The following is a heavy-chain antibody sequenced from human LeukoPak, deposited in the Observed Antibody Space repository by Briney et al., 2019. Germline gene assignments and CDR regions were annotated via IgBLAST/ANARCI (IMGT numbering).Heavy chain of an antibody. D-gene: IGHD1-26*01. V-gene: IGHV3-43D*03. CDR1: GFTFDDYA. Sequence: SGGSLRPSCAASGFTFDDYAMHWVRHAPGKGLEWVSLISWDGGSTYYADSVKGRFTISRDNSKNSLYLQMNSLRAEDTALYYCAKDQQYSGSSLDYWGQGTLVTVSS. CDR2: ISWDGGST. CDR3: AKDQQYSGSSLDY. J-gene: IGHJ4*02.